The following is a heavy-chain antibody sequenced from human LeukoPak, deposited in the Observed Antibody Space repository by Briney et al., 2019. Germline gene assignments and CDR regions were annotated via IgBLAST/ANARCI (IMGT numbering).Heavy chain of an antibody. CDR3: AKDHTSMSTWDY. Sequence: GGSLRLSCAASGFTFSSYAMSWVRQAPGKRLEWVSAISGSGGSTYYADSVKGRFTISRDNSKNTLYLQMNSLRAEDTAVYYCAKDHTSMSTWDYWGQGTLVTVSS. CDR1: GFTFSSYA. CDR2: ISGSGGST. J-gene: IGHJ4*02. V-gene: IGHV3-23*01. D-gene: IGHD2/OR15-2a*01.